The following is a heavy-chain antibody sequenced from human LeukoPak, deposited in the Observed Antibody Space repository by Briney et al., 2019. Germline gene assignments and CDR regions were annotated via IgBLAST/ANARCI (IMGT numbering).Heavy chain of an antibody. Sequence: SETLSLTCTVSGGSISSYYWSWIRQPPGKGLEWIGYIHYSGSTNYNPSLKSRVTISVDTSKNQFSLKLSSVTAADTAVYYCASVYSSSWYAEYFQHWGQGTLVTVSS. J-gene: IGHJ1*01. V-gene: IGHV4-59*08. CDR3: ASVYSSSWYAEYFQH. CDR2: IHYSGST. D-gene: IGHD6-13*01. CDR1: GGSISSYY.